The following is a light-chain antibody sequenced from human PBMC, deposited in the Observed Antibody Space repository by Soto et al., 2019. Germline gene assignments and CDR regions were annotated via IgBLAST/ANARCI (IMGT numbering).Light chain of an antibody. CDR1: QSVGSRY. V-gene: IGKV3-20*01. CDR3: HQFGYSPRA. Sequence: EIVLTQSPGTLSLSPGERATLSCRASQSVGSRYLVWYRQKPGQAPRLLIYDTSSRATGIPDRFSGSGSGTDFTLTISRLEPEDSAVYYCHQFGYSPRAFGQGTRVEIK. CDR2: DTS. J-gene: IGKJ1*01.